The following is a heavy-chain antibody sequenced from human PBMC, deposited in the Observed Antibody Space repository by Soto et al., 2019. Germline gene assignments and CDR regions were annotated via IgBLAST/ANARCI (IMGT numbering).Heavy chain of an antibody. Sequence: GASVKVSCKASGYTFTGYYIHWVRQAPGQGLEWMGWINPNSGGTNYAQKFQGWVTMTRDTSISTAYMELSRLRSDDTSVYYCARLVGSYYGMDVWGQGTTVTVSS. CDR2: INPNSGGT. J-gene: IGHJ6*02. CDR3: ARLVGSYYGMDV. CDR1: GYTFTGYY. D-gene: IGHD6-6*01. V-gene: IGHV1-2*04.